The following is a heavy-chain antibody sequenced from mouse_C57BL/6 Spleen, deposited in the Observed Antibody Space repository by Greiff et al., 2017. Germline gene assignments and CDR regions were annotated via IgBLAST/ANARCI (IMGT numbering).Heavy chain of an antibody. CDR3: DRGATTVVGDYSIDY. Sequence: VQLQQSGPELVKPGASVKISCKASGYSFTGYYMHWVKQSSEKSLEWIGEINPSTGGTSYNQKFKGKATLTVDKSSSTAYMQHMSLTSEDSAVLYCDRGATTVVGDYSIDYWGQGTSVTVSS. CDR1: GYSFTGYY. CDR2: INPSTGGT. V-gene: IGHV1-43*01. D-gene: IGHD1-1*01. J-gene: IGHJ4*01.